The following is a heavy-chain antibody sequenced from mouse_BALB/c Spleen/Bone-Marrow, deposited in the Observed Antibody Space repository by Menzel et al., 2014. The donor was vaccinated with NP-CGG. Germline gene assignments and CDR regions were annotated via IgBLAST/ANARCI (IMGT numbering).Heavy chain of an antibody. V-gene: IGHV1-61*01. CDR1: GYTFTHYW. CDR3: ARSTTVVAYYFDY. Sequence: VPLQQSGAELVRPGASVKLSCKASGYTFTHYWMNWGKQRPGQGLERIGMIDPSDSETHYNQMFKDKATLTVDKSSSTAYMQLSSLTSEDSAVYYCARSTTVVAYYFDYWGQGTTLTVSS. D-gene: IGHD1-1*01. CDR2: IDPSDSET. J-gene: IGHJ2*01.